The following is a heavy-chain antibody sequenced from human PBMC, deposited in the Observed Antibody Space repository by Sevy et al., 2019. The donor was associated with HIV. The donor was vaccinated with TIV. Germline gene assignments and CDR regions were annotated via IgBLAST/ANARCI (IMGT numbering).Heavy chain of an antibody. Sequence: RAGGSLRLSCAASGFTFRSYSMNWVRQAPGKGLEWVSSISTSSSYIYYADSLKGRFTISRDNAKNSLYLQMNSLRVEDTAVYYCARTNDYGVLGAFDIWGHGTMVTVSS. J-gene: IGHJ3*02. D-gene: IGHD4-17*01. CDR3: ARTNDYGVLGAFDI. CDR2: ISTSSSYI. V-gene: IGHV3-21*01. CDR1: GFTFRSYS.